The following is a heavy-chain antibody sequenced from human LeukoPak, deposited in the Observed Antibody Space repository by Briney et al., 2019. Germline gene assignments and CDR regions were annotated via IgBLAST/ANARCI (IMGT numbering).Heavy chain of an antibody. Sequence: GESLKISCRVSGYAFASYWIGWVRQVPGKGLEWMGIIYPDDSDTKYSPSSQGQVTFSADKSVNTAYLQWSSLKASDSAMYYCARFEVNHEDSSSFYYFDYWGQGTLVTVSS. CDR1: GYAFASYW. J-gene: IGHJ4*02. D-gene: IGHD3-22*01. CDR3: ARFEVNHEDSSSFYYFDY. V-gene: IGHV5-51*01. CDR2: IYPDDSDT.